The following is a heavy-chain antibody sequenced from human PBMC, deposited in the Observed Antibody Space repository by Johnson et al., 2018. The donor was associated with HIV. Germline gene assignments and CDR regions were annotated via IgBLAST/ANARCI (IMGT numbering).Heavy chain of an antibody. CDR3: ARDSPWELTAFDI. V-gene: IGHV3-7*01. Sequence: VQLVESGGGVVQPGGSLRLSCAASGFTFSSYALHWVRQAPGKGLEWVANIKQDGSEKYYVDSVKGRFTISRDNAKNSLYLQMNSLRAEDTAVYYCARDSPWELTAFDIWGQGTM. J-gene: IGHJ3*02. D-gene: IGHD1-26*01. CDR1: GFTFSSYA. CDR2: IKQDGSEK.